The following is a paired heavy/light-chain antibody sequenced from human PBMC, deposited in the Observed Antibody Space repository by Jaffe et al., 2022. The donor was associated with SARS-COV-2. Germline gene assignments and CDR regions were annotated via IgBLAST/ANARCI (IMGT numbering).Heavy chain of an antibody. CDR1: GFTVSSNY. J-gene: IGHJ6*02. D-gene: IGHD6-19*01. V-gene: IGHV3-53*01. CDR2: IYSGGST. Sequence: EVQLVESGGGLIQPGGSLRLSCAASGFTVSSNYMSWVRQAPGKGLEWVSVIYSGGSTYYADSVKGRFTISRDNSKNTLYLQMNSLRAEDTAVYYCARDGAVAGPDYYYYGMDVWGQGTTVTVSS. CDR3: ARDGAVAGPDYYYYGMDV.
Light chain of an antibody. CDR3: SSYTSSSTHVV. V-gene: IGLV2-14*01. Sequence: QSALTQPASVSGSPGQSITISCTGTSSDVGGYNYVSWYQQHPGKAPKLMIYEVSNRPSGVPDRFSGSKSGNTASLTISGLQAEDEADYYCSSYTSSSTHVVFGGGTKLTVL. CDR2: EVS. CDR1: SSDVGGYNY. J-gene: IGLJ2*01.